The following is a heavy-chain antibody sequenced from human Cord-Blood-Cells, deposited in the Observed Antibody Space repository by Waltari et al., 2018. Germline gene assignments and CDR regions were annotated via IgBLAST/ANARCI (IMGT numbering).Heavy chain of an antibody. CDR2: IIPIFGTA. J-gene: IGHJ4*02. CDR3: ARVPYDSSGYYYY. D-gene: IGHD3-22*01. CDR1: GGTFSSYA. V-gene: IGHV1-69*01. Sequence: QVQLVQSGAEVKKPGSSVKVSCKASGGTFSSYASSWVRQAPGQWLEWMGGIIPIFGTANYAQKFQGRVTITADESTSTAYMELSSLRSEDTAVYYCARVPYDSSGYYYYWGQGTLVTVSS.